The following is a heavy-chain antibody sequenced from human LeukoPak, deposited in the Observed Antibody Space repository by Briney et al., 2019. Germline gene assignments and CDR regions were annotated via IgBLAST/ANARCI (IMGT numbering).Heavy chain of an antibody. CDR3: TRGAGSTTSNDAFDI. V-gene: IGHV4-30-4*07. CDR2: FFYTGNT. Sequence: PSQTLSLTCAVSGGSISSGSYSWGWIRQPPGKGLEWIGYFFYTGNTYYNASLKSRVTIPVDTSKNQFSLKVSSVTAAGTAVYYCTRGAGSTTSNDAFDIWGQGTMVTVSS. CDR1: GGSISSGSYS. D-gene: IGHD1-1*01. J-gene: IGHJ3*02.